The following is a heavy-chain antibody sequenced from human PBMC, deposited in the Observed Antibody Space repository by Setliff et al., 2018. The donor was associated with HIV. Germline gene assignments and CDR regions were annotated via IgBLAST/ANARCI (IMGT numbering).Heavy chain of an antibody. CDR3: AKQGRGYSGYDSYFDS. V-gene: IGHV3-23*01. D-gene: IGHD5-12*01. CDR2: ITS. Sequence: GGSLRLSCAASGFTFSPYWMHWVRQAPGKGLEWVSDITSYYVDSVKGRFTISRDKSKNTLYLQMNSLRAEDTAIYYCAKQGRGYSGYDSYFDSWGQGTLVTVSS. CDR1: GFTFSPYW. J-gene: IGHJ4*02.